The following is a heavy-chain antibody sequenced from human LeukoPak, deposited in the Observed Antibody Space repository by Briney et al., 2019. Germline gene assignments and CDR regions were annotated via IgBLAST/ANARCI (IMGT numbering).Heavy chain of an antibody. V-gene: IGHV3-21*01. CDR3: ARGFCYGESCYFDY. Sequence: KAGGSLRLPCAASGFTFSSFDMNWVRQAPRKGLEWVSSISRSEDYTYYVDSVKGRFTVSRDNAKNSLYLQMNSLRAEDTAVYYCARGFCYGESCYFDYWGQGALVTVSS. J-gene: IGHJ4*02. D-gene: IGHD2-15*01. CDR2: ISRSEDYT. CDR1: GFTFSSFD.